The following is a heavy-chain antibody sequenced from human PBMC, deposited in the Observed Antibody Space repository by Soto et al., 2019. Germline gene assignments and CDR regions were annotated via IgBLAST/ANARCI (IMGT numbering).Heavy chain of an antibody. CDR1: GYNYDTYW. Sequence: PGESLKISCKEPGYNYDTYWIAWARQMTGKGLEWMGIIFPRDSDTTYRPSFQGQVTISADRSTTTAYLQRYNLKASDTAMYYCARSYYDSSGYYYDIDYWGQGTLVTVSS. CDR2: IFPRDSDT. V-gene: IGHV5-51*01. J-gene: IGHJ4*02. CDR3: ARSYYDSSGYYYDIDY. D-gene: IGHD3-22*01.